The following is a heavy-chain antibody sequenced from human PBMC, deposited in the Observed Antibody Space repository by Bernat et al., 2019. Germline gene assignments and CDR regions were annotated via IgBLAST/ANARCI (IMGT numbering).Heavy chain of an antibody. V-gene: IGHV3-15*01. D-gene: IGHD6-6*01. Sequence: EVQLVESGGGLVKPGGSLRLSCAASGFTFSNAWMSWVRQAPGKGLEWVGRIKSKTDGGTTDYAAPVKGRFTISRDDSKNTLYLKMNSLKTEDTAVYYCTTDLLLEARPGVDYWGQGTLVTVSS. CDR3: TTDLLLEARPGVDY. CDR1: GFTFSNAW. CDR2: IKSKTDGGTT. J-gene: IGHJ4*02.